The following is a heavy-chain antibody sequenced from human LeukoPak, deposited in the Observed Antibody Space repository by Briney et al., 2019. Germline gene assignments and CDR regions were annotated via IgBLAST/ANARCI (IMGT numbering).Heavy chain of an antibody. CDR3: AKDEGFGIVATGYMDV. V-gene: IGHV3-23*01. Sequence: GGSLRLSCAASGFTFSSYGMSWVRQAPGKGLEWVSAISGSGGSTYYADSVKGRFTISRDNSKNTLYLQMNSLRAEDTAVYYCAKDEGFGIVATGYMDVWGKGTTVTISS. CDR2: ISGSGGST. J-gene: IGHJ6*03. D-gene: IGHD5-12*01. CDR1: GFTFSSYG.